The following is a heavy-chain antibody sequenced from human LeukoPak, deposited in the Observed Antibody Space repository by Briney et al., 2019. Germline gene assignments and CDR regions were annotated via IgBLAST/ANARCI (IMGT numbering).Heavy chain of an antibody. CDR2: IHPNSGST. Sequence: ASVKVSCKASGYTFTDYYMHWVRQAPGQGLEWMGWIHPNSGSTNYAQKFQGRVTMTRDTSISTAYMELSSPRSDDTAVYYCARLRGVYEPFDYWGQGTLVTVSS. V-gene: IGHV1-2*02. D-gene: IGHD5/OR15-5a*01. CDR3: ARLRGVYEPFDY. J-gene: IGHJ4*02. CDR1: GYTFTDYY.